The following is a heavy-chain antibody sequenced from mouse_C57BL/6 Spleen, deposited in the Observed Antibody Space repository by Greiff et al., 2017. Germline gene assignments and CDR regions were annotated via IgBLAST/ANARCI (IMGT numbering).Heavy chain of an antibody. V-gene: IGHV5-4*01. J-gene: IGHJ4*01. CDR2: ISDGGSYT. Sequence: DVQLVESGGGLVKPGGSLKLSCAASGFTFSSYAMSWVRQTPEKRLEWVATISDGGSYTYYPDNVKGRFTISRDNAKINLYLQMSHLKSEDTAMYYCARDVYGDYYAMDYWGQGTSVTVSS. CDR1: GFTFSSYA. CDR3: ARDVYGDYYAMDY. D-gene: IGHD1-1*02.